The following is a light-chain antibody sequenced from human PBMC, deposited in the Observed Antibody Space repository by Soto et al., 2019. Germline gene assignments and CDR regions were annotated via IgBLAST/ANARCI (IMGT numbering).Light chain of an antibody. CDR2: AAS. V-gene: IGKV1-12*01. J-gene: IGKJ4*01. CDR3: LSGHSRP. Sequence: DIQMTQSPSSLSASVGDRVTITCRASQGLSSYLAWYQQKPGKAPKLLIYAASNLQSGVPSRFSGSGSGTDFTLTISSLQPEDFATYFCLSGHSRPVGGGTKVDIK. CDR1: QGLSSY.